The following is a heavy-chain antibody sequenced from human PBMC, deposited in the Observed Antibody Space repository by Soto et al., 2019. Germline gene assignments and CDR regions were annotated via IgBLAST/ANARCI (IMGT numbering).Heavy chain of an antibody. Sequence: GGSLRLSCAASGFTFDDYTMHWVRQAPGKGLEWVSLISWDGGSTYYADSVKGRFTISRDNSKNSLYLQMNSLRTEDTALYYCAKEQAFGESQPYYFDYWGQGTLVTVSS. CDR2: ISWDGGST. CDR1: GFTFDDYT. CDR3: AKEQAFGESQPYYFDY. D-gene: IGHD3-10*01. J-gene: IGHJ4*02. V-gene: IGHV3-43*01.